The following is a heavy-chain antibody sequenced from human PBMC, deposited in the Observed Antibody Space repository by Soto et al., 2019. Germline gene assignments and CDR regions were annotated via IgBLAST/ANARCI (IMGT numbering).Heavy chain of an antibody. D-gene: IGHD2-8*01. CDR3: ARDRHCTNGVCYLSTTRNAFDI. V-gene: IGHV4-31*03. CDR2: IYYSGST. CDR1: GGSISSGGYY. J-gene: IGHJ3*02. Sequence: SETLSLTCTVSGGSISSGGYYWSWIRQHPGKGQEWIGYIYYSGSTYYNPSLKSRDTISVNTSKNQFSLKLSSVTAADTALYYCARDRHCTNGVCYLSTTRNAFDIWGQGTMVT.